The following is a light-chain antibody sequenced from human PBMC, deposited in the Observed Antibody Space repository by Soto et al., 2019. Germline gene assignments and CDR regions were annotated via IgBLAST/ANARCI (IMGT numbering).Light chain of an antibody. CDR1: QSVSTR. J-gene: IGKJ1*01. CDR2: DAS. CDR3: HQYSVYWT. Sequence: DIQMTQSPSSLSASVGDRVTIICRASQSVSTRLAWYQQKPGKAPKVLIYDASSWAGGVPSRFTGSGSGTEFTLTINSLQPDDFATYYCHQYSVYWTFGQGTKVEIK. V-gene: IGKV1-5*02.